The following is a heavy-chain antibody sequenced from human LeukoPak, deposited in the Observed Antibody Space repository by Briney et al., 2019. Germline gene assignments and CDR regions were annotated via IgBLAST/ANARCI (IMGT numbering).Heavy chain of an antibody. D-gene: IGHD4-17*01. CDR3: AGSGGLYGDYRIDY. Sequence: GGSLRLSCVASGFILSTSELNWVRHAPGRGLERVSVIYSGGSTYYADSVKGRFTISRDNSKNTLYLQMNSLRAEDTAVYYCAGSGGLYGDYRIDYWGQGTLVTVSS. CDR1: GFILSTSE. V-gene: IGHV3-66*01. CDR2: IYSGGST. J-gene: IGHJ4*02.